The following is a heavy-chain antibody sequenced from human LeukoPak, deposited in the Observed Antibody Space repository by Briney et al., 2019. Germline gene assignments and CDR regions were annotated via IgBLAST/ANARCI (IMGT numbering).Heavy chain of an antibody. CDR3: ARVSRGMYDFWSGYYMEEYYFDY. Sequence: PGGSLRLSCAASGFTFSSYWMSWVRQAPGKGLEWVANIKQDGSEKYYVDSVKGRFTISRDNAKNSLYLQMNSLRAEDTAVYYCARVSRGMYDFWSGYYMEEYYFDYWGQGTLVTVSS. V-gene: IGHV3-7*01. CDR1: GFTFSSYW. CDR2: IKQDGSEK. J-gene: IGHJ4*02. D-gene: IGHD3-3*01.